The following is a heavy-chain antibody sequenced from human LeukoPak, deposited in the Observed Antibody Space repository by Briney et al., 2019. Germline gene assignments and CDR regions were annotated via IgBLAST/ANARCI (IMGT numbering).Heavy chain of an antibody. J-gene: IGHJ4*02. V-gene: IGHV4-59*08. Sequence: KTSETLSLTCSVSGGSIIGHWWGWIRQPPGKGLEWIGDVFYSGSNNYNPSPKSRLTISLDTSKNQFSLNLRSVTATDTAMYYCARRNTADASIDFWGQGTLVTASS. D-gene: IGHD4-17*01. CDR2: VFYSGSN. CDR1: GGSIIGHW. CDR3: ARRNTADASIDF.